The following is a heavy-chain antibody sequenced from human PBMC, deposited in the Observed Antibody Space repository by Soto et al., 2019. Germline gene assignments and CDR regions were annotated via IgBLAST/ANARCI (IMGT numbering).Heavy chain of an antibody. CDR1: GFTFSDYG. V-gene: IGHV3-30*18. J-gene: IGHJ4*02. D-gene: IGHD5-18*01. Sequence: QVQLVESGGGVVQPGRSLRLSCAASGFTFSDYGMHWVRQAPGKGLEWVAVISYDGGNEYYADSVKGRFTISRDNSKTTMYLQMNSLRTDDTALYYWAKDGGGKRATANPGDWGQGTLVTVSS. CDR3: AKDGGGKRATANPGD. CDR2: ISYDGGNE.